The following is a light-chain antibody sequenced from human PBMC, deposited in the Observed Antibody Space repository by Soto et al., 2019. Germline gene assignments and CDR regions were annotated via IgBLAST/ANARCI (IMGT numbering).Light chain of an antibody. CDR3: SSYTTISTYV. V-gene: IGLV2-14*01. CDR2: DVR. CDR1: SRDVGGYNY. Sequence: QSVLTQPASVSGSPGQSITISCTGTSRDVGGYNYVSCYQQHPGKAPKLMIYDVRNRPSGVSNRFSGSKSVNTASLTISGLQAEDEADYYCSSYTTISTYVFGTGTKVTVL. J-gene: IGLJ1*01.